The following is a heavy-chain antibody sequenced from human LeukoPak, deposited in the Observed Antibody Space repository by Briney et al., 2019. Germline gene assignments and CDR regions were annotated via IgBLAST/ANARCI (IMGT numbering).Heavy chain of an antibody. CDR1: GYTFTSYG. D-gene: IGHD3-16*02. CDR3: ARVAPLRLGELSFLRFWDY. J-gene: IGHJ4*02. Sequence: GASVKVSCKASGYTFTSYGISWVRQAPGQGLEWMGWISAYNGGTNYAQKFQGRVTMTRDTSISTAYMELSRLRSDDTAVYYCARVAPLRLGELSFLRFWDYWGQGTLVTVSS. CDR2: ISAYNGGT. V-gene: IGHV1-18*01.